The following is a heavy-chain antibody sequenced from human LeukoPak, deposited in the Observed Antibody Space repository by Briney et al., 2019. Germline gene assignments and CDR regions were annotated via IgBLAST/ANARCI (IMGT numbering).Heavy chain of an antibody. Sequence: GGSLRLSCAASGFTFSTYSMNWVRQAPGKGLEWVAVISYDGSNKYYADSVKGRFTISRDNSKNTLYLQMNSLRAEDTAVYYCAKGLNYYDSSGYPQPDDAFDIWGQGTMVTVSS. CDR1: GFTFSTYS. CDR3: AKGLNYYDSSGYPQPDDAFDI. D-gene: IGHD3-22*01. J-gene: IGHJ3*02. CDR2: ISYDGSNK. V-gene: IGHV3-30*18.